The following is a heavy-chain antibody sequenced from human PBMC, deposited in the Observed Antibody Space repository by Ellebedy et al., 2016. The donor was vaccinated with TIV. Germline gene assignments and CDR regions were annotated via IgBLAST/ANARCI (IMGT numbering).Heavy chain of an antibody. D-gene: IGHD3-16*01. Sequence: GESLKISCAASGFTFKNYAMTWIRRGPGKGLDWVSLISGNGEYTYYSDSVKGRLTISRDNSKNTLYLQMNSLRAEDTAVYYCATLPGGGDAFDIWGQGTMVTVSS. V-gene: IGHV3-23*01. CDR2: ISGNGEYT. CDR1: GFTFKNYA. CDR3: ATLPGGGDAFDI. J-gene: IGHJ3*02.